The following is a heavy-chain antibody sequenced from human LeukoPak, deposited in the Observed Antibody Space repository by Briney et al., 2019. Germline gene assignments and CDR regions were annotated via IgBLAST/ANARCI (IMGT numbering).Heavy chain of an antibody. CDR1: GFTFRSYG. D-gene: IGHD1-26*01. CDR2: IWYDGSNK. Sequence: GRSLRLSCAASGFTFRSYGMHWVRQAPGKGLEWVALIWYDGSNKYYADSVKGRFTISRDNSKNTLYLQMNSLRAEDTAVYYCARPTYSGSYYWFDYWGQGTLVTVSS. J-gene: IGHJ4*02. CDR3: ARPTYSGSYYWFDY. V-gene: IGHV3-33*01.